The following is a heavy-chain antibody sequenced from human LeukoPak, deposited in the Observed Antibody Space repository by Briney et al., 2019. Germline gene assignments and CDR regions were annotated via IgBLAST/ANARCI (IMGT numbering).Heavy chain of an antibody. CDR3: TRDRTGQQLISRKEYYYMDV. J-gene: IGHJ6*03. V-gene: IGHV3-7*01. Sequence: GGSLRLSCAASGFTFSTYRMSWVRQAPGKGLEWVANIKQDGSEKHYVDSVKGRFTISRDNAKNSLYLQMSSLRAEDTAVYYCTRDRTGQQLISRKEYYYMDVWGKGTTVTISS. CDR1: GFTFSTYR. CDR2: IKQDGSEK. D-gene: IGHD4-11*01.